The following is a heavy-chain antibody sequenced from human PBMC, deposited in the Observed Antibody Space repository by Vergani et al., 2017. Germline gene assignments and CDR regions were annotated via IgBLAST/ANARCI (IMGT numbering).Heavy chain of an antibody. CDR3: ASHGGESSLWSGDYSFFWYYYMDV. CDR2: IYYSGST. J-gene: IGHJ6*03. V-gene: IGHV4-39*01. CDR1: GGSISSSSYY. Sequence: QLQLQESGPGLVKPSETLSLTCTVSGGSISSSSYYWGWIRQPPGKGLEWIGSIYYSGSTYYNPSPKSRVTISVDTSKNQFSLKLSSVTAADTAVYYCASHGGESSLWSGDYSFFWYYYMDVWGKGTTVTVSS. D-gene: IGHD3-3*01.